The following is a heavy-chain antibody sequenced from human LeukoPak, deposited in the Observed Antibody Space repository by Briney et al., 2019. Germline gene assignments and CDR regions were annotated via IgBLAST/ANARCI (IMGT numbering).Heavy chain of an antibody. CDR1: GFTFSSYW. D-gene: IGHD6-6*01. V-gene: IGHV3-74*01. Sequence: GGSLRLSCAASGFTFSSYWMHWVRQAPGKGLVWVSRINSDGSSTSYADSVKGRFTISRDNARNTLYLQMNSLRAEDTAVYYCARPLEYRTYGRAKRGNNWFDPWGQGTLVTVSS. CDR3: ARPLEYRTYGRAKRGNNWFDP. CDR2: INSDGSST. J-gene: IGHJ5*02.